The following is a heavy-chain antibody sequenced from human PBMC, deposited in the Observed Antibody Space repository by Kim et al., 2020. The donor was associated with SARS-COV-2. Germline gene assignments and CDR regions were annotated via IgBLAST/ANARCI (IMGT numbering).Heavy chain of an antibody. CDR3: ARDRDYCSSTSCYIGHWFVP. J-gene: IGHJ5*02. CDR1: GYTFTGYY. CDR2: INPNSGGT. Sequence: ASVKVSCKASGYTFTGYYMHWVRQAPGQGLEWMGWINPNSGGTNYAQKFQGRVTMTRDTSISTAYMELSRLRSDDTAVYYCARDRDYCSSTSCYIGHWFVPWGQGTLVAVSS. D-gene: IGHD2-2*02. V-gene: IGHV1-2*02.